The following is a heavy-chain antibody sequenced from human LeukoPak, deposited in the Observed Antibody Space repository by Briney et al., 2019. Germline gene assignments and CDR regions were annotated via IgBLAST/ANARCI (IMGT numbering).Heavy chain of an antibody. J-gene: IGHJ4*02. Sequence: GGSLRLSCAASGFTFSNAWMSWVRQAPGKGLEWVGRIKSKTDGGTTDYAAPVKGRFTISRDDSKNTLYLQMNSLKTEDTAVYYCTTIQEFWSGYYFDYWGQGTLVTVSS. V-gene: IGHV3-15*01. CDR1: GFTFSNAW. D-gene: IGHD3-3*01. CDR2: IKSKTDGGTT. CDR3: TTIQEFWSGYYFDY.